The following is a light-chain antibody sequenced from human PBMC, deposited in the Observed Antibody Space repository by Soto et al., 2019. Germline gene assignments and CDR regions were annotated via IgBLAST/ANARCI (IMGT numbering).Light chain of an antibody. Sequence: DIQMTQSPSSLSASVGDRVTITCRASQGISNYLAWYQQKPGKVPKLLIYAASTLQSGVPSRFSGSGSGTDFPLTISSLQPEDVATYYCQKYNSALPTFGQVTKVEIK. CDR1: QGISNY. V-gene: IGKV1-27*01. CDR2: AAS. J-gene: IGKJ1*01. CDR3: QKYNSALPT.